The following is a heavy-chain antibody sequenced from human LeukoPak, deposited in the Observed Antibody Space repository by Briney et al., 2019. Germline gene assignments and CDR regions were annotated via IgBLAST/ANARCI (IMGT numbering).Heavy chain of an antibody. V-gene: IGHV3-23*01. CDR1: GFTFSNYA. CDR3: ARDWYDC. J-gene: IGHJ5*01. Sequence: GGSLRLSCAASGFTFSNYAMIWVRQAPGKGLEWVSVIGDNNIFTGRFTYYAESVKGRFTISRDNSQGTMDLQMNNLRVEDTAVYYCARDWYDCWGQGTQVTVSS. CDR2: IGDNNIFTGRFT.